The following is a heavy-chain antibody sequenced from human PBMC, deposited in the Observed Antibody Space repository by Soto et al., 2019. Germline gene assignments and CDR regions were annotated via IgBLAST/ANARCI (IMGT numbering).Heavy chain of an antibody. CDR1: GGSFSGYY. CDR2: VNHSGGA. V-gene: IGHV4-34*01. CDR3: ARGVYNAIFGVISLDY. D-gene: IGHD3-3*01. Sequence: PSETLSLTCAVYGGSFSGYYWSWIRQPPGKGLEWIGEVNHSGGAHYNPSLRSRVTISVDTSKNQFSLKLSSVTAADTAVFYCARGVYNAIFGVISLDYWGQGTLVTVSS. J-gene: IGHJ4*02.